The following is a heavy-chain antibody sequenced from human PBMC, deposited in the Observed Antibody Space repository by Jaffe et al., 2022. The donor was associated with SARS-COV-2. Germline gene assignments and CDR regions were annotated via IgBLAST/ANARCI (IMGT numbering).Heavy chain of an antibody. Sequence: EVQLVESGGGLVQPGGSLRLSCAASGFTFSSYWMSWVRQAPGKGLEWVANIKQDGSEKYYVDSVKGRFTISRDNAKNSLYLQMNSLRAEDTAVYYCARGAMVRGVSPKDYWGQGTLVTVSS. CDR3: ARGAMVRGVSPKDY. V-gene: IGHV3-7*01. CDR2: IKQDGSEK. J-gene: IGHJ4*02. CDR1: GFTFSSYW. D-gene: IGHD3-10*01.